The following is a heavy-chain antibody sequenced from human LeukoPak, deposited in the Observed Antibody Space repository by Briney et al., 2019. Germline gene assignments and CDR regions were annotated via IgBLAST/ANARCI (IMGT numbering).Heavy chain of an antibody. D-gene: IGHD6-13*01. CDR2: IYYSGST. CDR3: ARQTYSSSWYGNWFDP. J-gene: IGHJ5*02. Sequence: SETLSLTCTVSGGSISSYYWSWIRQPPGKGLEWIGYIYYSGSTIYNPSLKSRVTISVDTSKNQFSLKLSSVTAADTAVYYCARQTYSSSWYGNWFDPWGQGTLVTVSS. V-gene: IGHV4-59*08. CDR1: GGSISSYY.